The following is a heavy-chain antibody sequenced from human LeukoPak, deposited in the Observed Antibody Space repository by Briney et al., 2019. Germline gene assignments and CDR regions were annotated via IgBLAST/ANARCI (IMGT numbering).Heavy chain of an antibody. CDR1: GYTLTELS. V-gene: IGHV1-24*01. CDR2: FDPEDGET. D-gene: IGHD4/OR15-4a*01. Sequence: GASVKVSCKVSGYTLTELSMHWVRQAPGKGPEWMGGFDPEDGETIYAQKFQGRVTMTEDTSTDTAYMELSSLRSEDTAVYYCATANYRSGAFDYWGQGTLVTVSS. CDR3: ATANYRSGAFDY. J-gene: IGHJ4*02.